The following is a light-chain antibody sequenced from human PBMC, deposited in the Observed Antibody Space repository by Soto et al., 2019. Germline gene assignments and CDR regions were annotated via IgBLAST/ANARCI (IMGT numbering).Light chain of an antibody. CDR2: EVS. CDR3: ISYTSSSTWV. V-gene: IGLV2-14*01. CDR1: SNDVGGYNY. Sequence: QSVLTQPASVSGSPGQSITISCTGTSNDVGGYNYVSWYQQHPGKVPKLMIYEVSNRPSGVSDRFSGSGSGNTASLTISGLQAEDESDYYCISYTSSSTWVFGGGTKLTVL. J-gene: IGLJ3*02.